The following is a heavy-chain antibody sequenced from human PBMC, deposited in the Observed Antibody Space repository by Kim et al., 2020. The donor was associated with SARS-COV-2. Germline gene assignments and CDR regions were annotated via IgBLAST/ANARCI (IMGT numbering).Heavy chain of an antibody. Sequence: SETLSLTCAVYGGSFSGYYWSWIRQPPGKGLEWIGEINHSGSTNYNPSLKSRVTISVDTSKNQFSLKLSSVTAADTAVYYCARGRIRGAGWFDPWGQGTLVTVSS. CDR2: INHSGST. CDR3: ARGRIRGAGWFDP. CDR1: GGSFSGYY. V-gene: IGHV4-34*01. J-gene: IGHJ5*02. D-gene: IGHD3-10*01.